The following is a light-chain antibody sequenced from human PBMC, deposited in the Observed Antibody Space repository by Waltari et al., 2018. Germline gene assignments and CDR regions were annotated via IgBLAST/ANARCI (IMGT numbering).Light chain of an antibody. J-gene: IGLJ2*01. V-gene: IGLV3-10*01. CDR3: YSTDSSGNHRV. CDR1: ALPKKY. Sequence: SYELTQPPSVSVSPGQTARNPRPGDALPKKYAYWYQQKSGQAPGLVIYEDNKRPSGIPERISGSSSGTMATLTVSGAQVEDEADYYCYSTDSSGNHRVFGGGTRLTVL. CDR2: EDN.